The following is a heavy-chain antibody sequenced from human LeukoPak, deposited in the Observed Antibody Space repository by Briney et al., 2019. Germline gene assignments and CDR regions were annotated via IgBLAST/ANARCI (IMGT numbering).Heavy chain of an antibody. Sequence: PGGSLRLSCAASGFTFSSYGMHWVRQAPGKGLEWVAVIWYDGSNKYYADSVKGRFTISRDNSKNTLYLQMNSLRAEDTAVYYCASSITMVRGASQIDYWGQGTLVTVSS. CDR1: GFTFSSYG. CDR2: IWYDGSNK. D-gene: IGHD3-10*01. J-gene: IGHJ4*02. CDR3: ASSITMVRGASQIDY. V-gene: IGHV3-33*01.